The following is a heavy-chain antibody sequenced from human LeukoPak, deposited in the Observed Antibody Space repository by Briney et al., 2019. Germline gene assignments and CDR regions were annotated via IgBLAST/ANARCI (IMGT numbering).Heavy chain of an antibody. CDR2: INPNSGGT. Sequence: ASVKVSFKASGYTFTGYYMHWVRQAPGQGLEWMGWINPNSGGTNYAQKFQGRVTMSRDTSISTAYMEMSRLRSDDTGVYYCARGNLFDYYGSGSYNRWGQGTLVTVSS. CDR3: ARGNLFDYYGSGSYNR. V-gene: IGHV1-2*02. CDR1: GYTFTGYY. J-gene: IGHJ4*02. D-gene: IGHD3-10*01.